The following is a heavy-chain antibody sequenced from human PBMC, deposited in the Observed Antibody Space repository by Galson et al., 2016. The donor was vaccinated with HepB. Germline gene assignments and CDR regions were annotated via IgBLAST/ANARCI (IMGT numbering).Heavy chain of an antibody. J-gene: IGHJ4*02. CDR2: IWYDGNKK. CDR3: ARGPYQPFSGAYKGAE. Sequence: SLRLSCAASGFIFSSFGMHWVRLAPGKVLEWVAVIWYDGNKKYYGDSVKGRFTISRDNSKNTLSLQMNSLRAADTAIYYCARGPYQPFSGAYKGAEWGQGTLVTGPS. D-gene: IGHD3-16*01. CDR1: GFIFSSFG. V-gene: IGHV3-33*01.